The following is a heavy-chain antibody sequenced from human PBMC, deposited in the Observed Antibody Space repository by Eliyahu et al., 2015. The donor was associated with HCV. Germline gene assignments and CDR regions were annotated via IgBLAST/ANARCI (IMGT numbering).Heavy chain of an antibody. Sequence: QVQLVQSGAEVKKPGASVKVSCKXPGHTFTXXGLHWVRQAPGQRLEWMGWINAGNGDTKFSQKFQGRVTITRDTSASTAYMELGSLTSEDTAVYYCARDPLIAVAKDWYFDLWGRGTLVTVSS. CDR1: GHTFTXXG. J-gene: IGHJ2*01. CDR3: ARDPLIAVAKDWYFDL. CDR2: INAGNGDT. D-gene: IGHD6-19*01. V-gene: IGHV1-3*01.